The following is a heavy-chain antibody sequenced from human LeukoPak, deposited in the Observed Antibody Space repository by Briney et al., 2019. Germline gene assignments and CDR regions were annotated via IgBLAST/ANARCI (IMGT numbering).Heavy chain of an antibody. J-gene: IGHJ4*02. CDR1: GFSLSTSGVG. V-gene: IGHV2-5*02. D-gene: IGHD2-2*01. CDR2: IYWDDDK. Sequence: ESGPTLVKPTQTLTLTCTFSGFSLSTSGVGVGWIRQPPGKALEWLALIYWDDDKRYSPSLKSRLTNTKDTSKNQVVLTMTNMDPVDTATYYCAHSHDYCSSTSCYYPIFDYWGQGTLVTVSS. CDR3: AHSHDYCSSTSCYYPIFDY.